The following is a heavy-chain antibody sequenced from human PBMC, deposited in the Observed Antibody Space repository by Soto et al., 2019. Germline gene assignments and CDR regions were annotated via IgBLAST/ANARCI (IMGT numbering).Heavy chain of an antibody. D-gene: IGHD5-12*01. CDR2: VTPYKADT. J-gene: IGHJ3*02. Sequence: ASVKVSCKASGYTLTNYGVTWVRQAPGQGLEWLGRVTPYKADTNSAQNLQGRVTMATDTSTNTAYLELRSLRSDDTAVYFCATDGPSNSGNLYAFDIWGQGTMVSVAS. V-gene: IGHV1-18*04. CDR3: ATDGPSNSGNLYAFDI. CDR1: GYTLTNYG.